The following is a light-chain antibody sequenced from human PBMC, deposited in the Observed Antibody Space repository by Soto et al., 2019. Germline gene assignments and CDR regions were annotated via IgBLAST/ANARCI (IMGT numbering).Light chain of an antibody. CDR1: SSEVGSYKY. CDR2: EVS. Sequence: QSVLTQPPSASGSPGQAVTISLTGNSSEVGSYKYVAWYQHHPGKAPKVMIYEVSKRPSGVPDRFSGSKSGNTASLTVSGLQAEDEADYYCSTYAGSNIWVFGTGTKVTVL. J-gene: IGLJ1*01. V-gene: IGLV2-8*01. CDR3: STYAGSNIWV.